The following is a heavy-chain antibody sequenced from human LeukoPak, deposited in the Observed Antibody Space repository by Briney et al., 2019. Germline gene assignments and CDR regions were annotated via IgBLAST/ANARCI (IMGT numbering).Heavy chain of an antibody. Sequence: PSETLSLTCLVSGGSMKRSYWTWIRQPPGKGLAWIGYIYYSGNTDYNPSLKSRVTISVDTSRNQFSLKLSSVTAADTAVYYCARLSHSNYGYFEYWGQGTLVTVSS. J-gene: IGHJ4*02. CDR1: GGSMKRSY. CDR2: IYYSGNT. CDR3: ARLSHSNYGYFEY. V-gene: IGHV4-59*08. D-gene: IGHD4-11*01.